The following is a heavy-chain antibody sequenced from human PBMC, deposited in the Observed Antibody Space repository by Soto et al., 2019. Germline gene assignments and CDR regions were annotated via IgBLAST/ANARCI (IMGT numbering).Heavy chain of an antibody. CDR1: GFTFSSYA. CDR2: ISGSGGST. V-gene: IGHV3-23*01. Sequence: GGSLRLSCAASGFTFSSYAMSWVRQAPGKGLEWVSAISGSGGSTYYADSVKGRFTISRDNSKNTLYLQMNSLRAEDTAVYYCAKRKVHYGDYNNVNYYYYYGMDVWGQGTTVTVSS. D-gene: IGHD4-17*01. J-gene: IGHJ6*02. CDR3: AKRKVHYGDYNNVNYYYYYGMDV.